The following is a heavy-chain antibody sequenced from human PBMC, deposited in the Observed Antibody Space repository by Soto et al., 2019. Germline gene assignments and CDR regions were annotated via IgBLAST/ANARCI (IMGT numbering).Heavy chain of an antibody. CDR3: ARSPALLLDYYDSTPGLPGYYYGMDV. Sequence: QVQLQESGPGLVKPSQTLSLTCTVSGGSISSGGYYWSWIRQHPGKGLEWIGYIYYSGSTYYNPSLKSRVTISVDTSKNQFSLKLSSVTAADTAVYYCARSPALLLDYYDSTPGLPGYYYGMDVWGQGTTVTVSS. D-gene: IGHD3-22*01. V-gene: IGHV4-31*03. CDR1: GGSISSGGYY. J-gene: IGHJ6*02. CDR2: IYYSGST.